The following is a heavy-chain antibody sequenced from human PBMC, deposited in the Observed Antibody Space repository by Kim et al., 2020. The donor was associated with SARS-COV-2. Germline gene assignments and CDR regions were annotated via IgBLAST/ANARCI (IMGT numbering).Heavy chain of an antibody. V-gene: IGHV3-30*02. J-gene: IGHJ4*02. Sequence: YAESGKGRFNISRDNSKNTLYVQMNSLRAEDTAVYYCAKDMDYGDYIFDFWGQGNLVTVSS. CDR3: AKDMDYGDYIFDF. D-gene: IGHD4-17*01.